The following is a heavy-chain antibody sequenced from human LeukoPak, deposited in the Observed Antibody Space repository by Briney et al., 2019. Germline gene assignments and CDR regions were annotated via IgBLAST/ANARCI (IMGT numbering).Heavy chain of an antibody. Sequence: GASVKVSCKASGYTFTSYDINWVRQATGQGLEWMGWMNPNSGNTGYAQKFQGRVTITRNTSISTAYMELSSLRSEDTAVYYCATDSSNGVTYAFDIWGQGTMVTVSS. D-gene: IGHD5-18*01. CDR1: GYTFTSYD. J-gene: IGHJ3*02. CDR2: MNPNSGNT. CDR3: ATDSSNGVTYAFDI. V-gene: IGHV1-8*03.